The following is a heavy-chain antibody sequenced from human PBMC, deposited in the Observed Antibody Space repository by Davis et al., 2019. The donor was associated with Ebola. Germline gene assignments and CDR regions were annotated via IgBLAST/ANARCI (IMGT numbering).Heavy chain of an antibody. CDR2: IIPIFGTA. V-gene: IGHV1-69*13. D-gene: IGHD6-19*01. CDR1: GGTFSSYA. J-gene: IGHJ4*02. Sequence: SVKVSCKASGGTFSSYAISWVRQAPGQGLEWMGGIIPIFGTANYAQKFQGRVTITADESTSTAYMELSSLRSEDTAVYYCARGTPTGYSSGWLRDYWGQGTLVTVSS. CDR3: ARGTPTGYSSGWLRDY.